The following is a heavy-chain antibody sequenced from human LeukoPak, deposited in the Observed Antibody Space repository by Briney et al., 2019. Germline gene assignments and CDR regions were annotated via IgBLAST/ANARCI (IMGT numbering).Heavy chain of an antibody. V-gene: IGHV1-58*02. D-gene: IGHD2-15*01. CDR3: AANTPSVVREDAFDI. J-gene: IGHJ3*02. CDR2: IVVGSGNT. CDR1: GLTFTSSA. Sequence: GASVKVSCKASGLTFTSSAMQWVRQARGQGLEWIGWIVVGSGNTNYAQKFQERITITRDMSTSTAYMELSSLRSEDTAVYYCAANTPSVVREDAFDIWGQGTMVTVSS.